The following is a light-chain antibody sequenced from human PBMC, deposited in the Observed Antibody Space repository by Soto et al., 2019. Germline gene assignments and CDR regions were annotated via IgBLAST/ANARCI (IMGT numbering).Light chain of an antibody. J-gene: IGKJ1*01. CDR3: QHYNSYWT. Sequence: DIQMTQSPSTLSASVGDRVTITCRASQSISSWLAWYQQKPGKAPNLLIYDAYSLQSGVPSRFSGSGSGTEFTLTISSLQPDDFATYYCQHYNSYWTFGQGTKVEIK. CDR1: QSISSW. CDR2: DAY. V-gene: IGKV1-5*01.